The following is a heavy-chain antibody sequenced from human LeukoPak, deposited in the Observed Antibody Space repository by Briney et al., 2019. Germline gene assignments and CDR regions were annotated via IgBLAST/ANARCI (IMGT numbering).Heavy chain of an antibody. CDR3: ARERITMIFDWFDP. CDR1: GGSISSGSYY. V-gene: IGHV4-61*02. CDR2: IYTSGST. Sequence: PSQTLPLTCTVSGGSISSGSYYWSWIRQPAGKGLEWIGRIYTSGSTNYNPSLKSRVTISVDTSENQFSLKLSSVTAADTAVYYCARERITMIFDWFDPWGQGTLVTVSS. J-gene: IGHJ5*02. D-gene: IGHD3-22*01.